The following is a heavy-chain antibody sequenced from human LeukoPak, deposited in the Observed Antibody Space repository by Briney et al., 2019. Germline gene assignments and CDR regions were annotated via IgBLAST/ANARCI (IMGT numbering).Heavy chain of an antibody. Sequence: TSETLSLTCTVSGGSISGYYWSWIRQPPGKGLEWIGYIYYSGSTNYNPSLKSRVTISVDTSKNQFSLKLRSVTAADAVVYYCARGGDGYNADWGQGTLVTVSS. CDR1: GGSISGYY. J-gene: IGHJ4*02. CDR3: ARGGDGYNAD. CDR2: IYYSGST. V-gene: IGHV4-59*01. D-gene: IGHD5-24*01.